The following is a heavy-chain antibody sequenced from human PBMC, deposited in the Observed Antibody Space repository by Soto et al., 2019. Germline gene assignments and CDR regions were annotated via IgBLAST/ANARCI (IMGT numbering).Heavy chain of an antibody. D-gene: IGHD2-2*01. CDR3: AGVAEFVAAAMREARPFFYYYYGMDV. CDR1: GYTFTSYA. Sequence: ASVKVSCKASGYTFTSYAMHWVRQAPGQRLEWMGWINAGNGNTKYSQKFQGRVTITRDTSASTAYMELSSLRSEDTAVYYCAGVAEFVAAAMREARPFFYYYYGMDVWGQGTTVTVSS. J-gene: IGHJ6*02. V-gene: IGHV1-3*01. CDR2: INAGNGNT.